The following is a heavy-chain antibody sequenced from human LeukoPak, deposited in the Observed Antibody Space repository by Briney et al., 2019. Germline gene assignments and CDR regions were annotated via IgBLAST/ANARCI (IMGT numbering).Heavy chain of an antibody. CDR3: ARGPGDIVVVPAGY. CDR2: IITNNGNT. J-gene: IGHJ4*02. D-gene: IGHD2-2*01. CDR1: GYTFTSYG. V-gene: IGHV1-18*01. Sequence: ASVKVSCKASGYTFTSYGISWVRQAPGQGLEWMGGIITNNGNTNYAQKLQGRVTMTTDKYTSTASMELRRLRSDETAVYYCARGPGDIVVVPAGYWGQGTLVTVSS.